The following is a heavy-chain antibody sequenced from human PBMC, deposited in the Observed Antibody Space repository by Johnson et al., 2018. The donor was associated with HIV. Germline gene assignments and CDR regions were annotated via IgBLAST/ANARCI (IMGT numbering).Heavy chain of an antibody. Sequence: QVQLVESGGGVVQPGRSLRLSCAASGFTFSSYAMHWVRQAPGKGLEWVAFIRFDASDSYYADSVKGRFTLSRDNSKNTLYLQMNSLRVEDTAVYYCARGLGDSRVVDAYDIWGQGTMVTVSS. CDR2: IRFDASDS. D-gene: IGHD4-17*01. J-gene: IGHJ3*02. V-gene: IGHV3-30*14. CDR1: GFTFSSYA. CDR3: ARGLGDSRVVDAYDI.